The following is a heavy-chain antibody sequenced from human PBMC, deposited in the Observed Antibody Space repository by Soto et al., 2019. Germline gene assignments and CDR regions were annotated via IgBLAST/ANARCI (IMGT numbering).Heavy chain of an antibody. CDR2: ISGSGGST. V-gene: IGHV3-23*01. CDR1: GFTFSSYA. D-gene: IGHD2-2*02. CDR3: AKGGLGCSSTSCYKPEGMDA. Sequence: GGSLRLSCAASGFTFSSYAMSWVRQAPGKGLEWVSAISGSGGSTYYADSVKGRFTISRDNSKNTLYLQMNSLRAEDTAVYYCAKGGLGCSSTSCYKPEGMDAWGQGTTVTVSS. J-gene: IGHJ6*02.